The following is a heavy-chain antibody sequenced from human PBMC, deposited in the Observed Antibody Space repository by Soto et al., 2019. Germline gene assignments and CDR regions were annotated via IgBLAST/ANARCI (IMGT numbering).Heavy chain of an antibody. J-gene: IGHJ6*02. Sequence: QGQLVQSGGEVKKPGASVKVSCKASGYTFTRYGISWVRQAPGQGLEGMGWISGYNGDTKYAQKFQGRVTRTVDTSTTTAYMELRSLTSDDRAVYYCAKNGQPPYYYYGMDVWGQGTTVTVSS. CDR1: GYTFTRYG. CDR3: AKNGQPPYYYYGMDV. V-gene: IGHV1-18*01. D-gene: IGHD2-8*01. CDR2: ISGYNGDT.